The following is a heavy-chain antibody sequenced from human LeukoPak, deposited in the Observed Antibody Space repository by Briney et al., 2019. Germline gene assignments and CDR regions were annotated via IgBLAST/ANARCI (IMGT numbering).Heavy chain of an antibody. CDR2: IDPDSGGT. CDR3: AREYYDSSGRKHAFEN. Sequence: ASVTVSCKASGYTFTDYYIHWVRQAPGQGLEWMGRIDPDSGGTSYPQKFQGRVTMTRDTSITTSYMELSRLRSDDTAVYYCAREYYDSSGRKHAFENWGQGTLVTVSS. D-gene: IGHD3-22*01. V-gene: IGHV1-2*02. CDR1: GYTFTDYY. J-gene: IGHJ3*02.